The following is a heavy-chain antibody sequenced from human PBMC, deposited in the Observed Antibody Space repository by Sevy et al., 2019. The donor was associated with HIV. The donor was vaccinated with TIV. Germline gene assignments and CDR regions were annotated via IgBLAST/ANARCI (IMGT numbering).Heavy chain of an antibody. V-gene: IGHV3-21*01. Sequence: GGSLRLSCAASGFTFSSYSMNWVRQAPGKGLEWVSSISSSSSYIYYADSVKGRFTISRDNAKNSLYLQMNSLRAEDTAVYYCARDSETAASHDAFDIWGQGTMVTVSS. CDR2: ISSSSSYI. CDR3: ARDSETAASHDAFDI. CDR1: GFTFSSYS. D-gene: IGHD5-18*01. J-gene: IGHJ3*02.